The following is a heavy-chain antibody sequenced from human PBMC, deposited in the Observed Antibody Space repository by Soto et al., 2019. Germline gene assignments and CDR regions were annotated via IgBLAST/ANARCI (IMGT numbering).Heavy chain of an antibody. D-gene: IGHD3-10*01. J-gene: IGHJ4*02. CDR1: GYTFTSYD. CDR2: MNPNSGNT. CDR3: ATQTGVGDGYNY. Sequence: QVQLVQSGAEVKKPGASVKVSCKASGYTFTSYDINWVRQSTGQGLEWMGWMNPNSGNTGYAQKFKGRVTMTRNTSISTDYMELSSLRSEETAVYYCATQTGVGDGYNYWGQVTLVTVSS. V-gene: IGHV1-8*01.